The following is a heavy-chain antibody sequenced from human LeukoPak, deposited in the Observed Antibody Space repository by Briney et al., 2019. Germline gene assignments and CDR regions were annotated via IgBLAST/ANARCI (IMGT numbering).Heavy chain of an antibody. V-gene: IGHV1-2*02. Sequence: ASVKVSCKAFGYTFSAFYMSWVRQAPGQGLQWLGWINPNGGATVYADKFEGRVTMSRDTSTNTAYMELRSLTSDDTAVYYCARDRSFYYDSSGYSQDDAFDIWGQGTMVTVSS. J-gene: IGHJ3*02. CDR1: GYTFSAFY. CDR3: ARDRSFYYDSSGYSQDDAFDI. CDR2: INPNGGAT. D-gene: IGHD3-22*01.